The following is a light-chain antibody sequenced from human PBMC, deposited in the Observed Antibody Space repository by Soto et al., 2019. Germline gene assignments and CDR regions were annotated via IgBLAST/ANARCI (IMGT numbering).Light chain of an antibody. CDR2: GSS. CDR1: QSISSNY. CDR3: QQRSNWPIT. V-gene: IGKV3D-20*02. J-gene: IGKJ5*01. Sequence: EIVLTQSPCTLSLSPGERDTLSCWASQSISSNYLAWYQQKPGQPPRLLISGSSIRATGIPARFSGSGSGTDFTLTISSLEPEDFAVYYCQQRSNWPITFGQGTRLEI.